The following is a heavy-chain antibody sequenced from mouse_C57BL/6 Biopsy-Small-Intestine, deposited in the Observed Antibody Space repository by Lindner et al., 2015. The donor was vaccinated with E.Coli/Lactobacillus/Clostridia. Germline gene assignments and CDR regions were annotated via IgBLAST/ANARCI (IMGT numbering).Heavy chain of an antibody. Sequence: SVKVSCKASEYTFTDYYIHWVRQAPGQGLEWMGWINPNSGGTDSAQKFQGRVTMTRDTSINTAYMELSRLRSDDTAVYYCVRGGPIVREILTKLFDYWGQGVLVTVSS. CDR2: INPNSGGT. CDR3: VRGGPIVREILTKLFDY. J-gene: IGHJ4*01. D-gene: IGHD6-5*01. CDR1: EYTFTDYY. V-gene: IGHV1S29*02.